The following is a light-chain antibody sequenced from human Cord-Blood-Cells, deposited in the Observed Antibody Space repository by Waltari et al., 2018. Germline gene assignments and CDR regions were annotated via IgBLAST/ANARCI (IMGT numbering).Light chain of an antibody. CDR1: SSDVGSYNL. J-gene: IGLJ3*02. V-gene: IGLV2-23*01. Sequence: QSALTQPASVSGSPGQSITISCTGTSSDVGSYNLVSWYQQHPGKAPKLMIYEGSKRPSWVSNRVSGSKSGNTASLTSSGLQAEDEADYYCCSYAGSSTWVFGGGTKLTVL. CDR2: EGS. CDR3: CSYAGSSTWV.